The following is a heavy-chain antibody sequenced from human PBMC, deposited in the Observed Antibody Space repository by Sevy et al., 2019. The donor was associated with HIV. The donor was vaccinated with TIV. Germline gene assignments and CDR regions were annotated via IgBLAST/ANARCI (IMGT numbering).Heavy chain of an antibody. D-gene: IGHD3-16*01. CDR1: GFTFSSYA. V-gene: IGHV3-30*03. J-gene: IGHJ6*02. Sequence: GGSLRLSCAASGFTFSSYAMHWVRQAPGKGLEWVAVISYDGNNKYADSVKGRFTIAKDNSKNTLYLRMNSLRAEDTAVYYCARDGSSGGLFLKDYYYFGMDVGGQGTTVTVS. CDR2: ISYDGNNK. CDR3: ARDGSSGGLFLKDYYYFGMDV.